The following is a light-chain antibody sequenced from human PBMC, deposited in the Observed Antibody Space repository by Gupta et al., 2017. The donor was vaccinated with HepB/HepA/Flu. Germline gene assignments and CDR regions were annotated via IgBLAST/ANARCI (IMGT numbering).Light chain of an antibody. CDR3: QSYDSSLSSSV. J-gene: IGLJ2*01. V-gene: IGLV1-40*01. CDR1: SSNICGGYD. Sequence: QSVLTPPPSVSAAPGQRVTIFCCSSSSNICGGYDVHWYQQLPGTAPKLLIYGNNNRPSGVPDRFSASKSATSASLAITGLQAEDEADYYCQSYDSSLSSSVFGGGTKLTVL. CDR2: GNN.